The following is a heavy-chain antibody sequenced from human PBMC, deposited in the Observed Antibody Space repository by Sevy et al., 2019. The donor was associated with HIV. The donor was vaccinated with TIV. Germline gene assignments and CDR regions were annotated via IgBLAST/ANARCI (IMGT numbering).Heavy chain of an antibody. V-gene: IGHV4-38-2*01. CDR1: GYSISSDYY. CDR3: ARASGTQVAGLYYFDY. D-gene: IGHD6-19*01. J-gene: IGHJ4*02. Sequence: SETLYLTCAVSGYSISSDYYWGWIRQPPGKGLEWIGSIYHSGYSYYNPSLKSRVTISVDTSKNQFSLKLSSVTAADTAVYYCARASGTQVAGLYYFDYWGQGTLVTVSS. CDR2: IYHSGYS.